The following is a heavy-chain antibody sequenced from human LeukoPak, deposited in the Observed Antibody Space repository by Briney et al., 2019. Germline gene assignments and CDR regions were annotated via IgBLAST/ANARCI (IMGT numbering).Heavy chain of an antibody. CDR1: GGSISSGDYY. Sequence: SETLSLTCTVSGGSISSGDYYWSWIRQPPGKGLEWIGYIYYSGSTNYNPSLKSRVTISVDTSKNQFSLKLSSVTAADTAVYYCARGRVGAPDVFDIWGQGTMVTVSS. D-gene: IGHD1-26*01. V-gene: IGHV4-61*08. CDR3: ARGRVGAPDVFDI. CDR2: IYYSGST. J-gene: IGHJ3*02.